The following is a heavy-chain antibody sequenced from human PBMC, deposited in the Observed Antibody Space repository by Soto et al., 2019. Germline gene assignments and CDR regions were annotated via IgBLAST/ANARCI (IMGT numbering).Heavy chain of an antibody. Sequence: QVQLVESGGGVVQPGRSLRLSCAASGFTFSSYGMHWVRQAPGKGLEWVAVIWYDGSNKYYEDSVKGRFTISRDNSKNTLYLQMNSLRAEDTAVYYCARDRDAAVAGLDVWGQGTTVTVSS. V-gene: IGHV3-33*01. CDR3: ARDRDAAVAGLDV. J-gene: IGHJ6*02. CDR2: IWYDGSNK. CDR1: GFTFSSYG. D-gene: IGHD6-19*01.